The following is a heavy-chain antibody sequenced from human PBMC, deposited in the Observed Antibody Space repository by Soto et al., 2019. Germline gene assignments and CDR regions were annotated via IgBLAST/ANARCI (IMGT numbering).Heavy chain of an antibody. CDR3: AKYRRTEAEGFTLDY. J-gene: IGHJ4*02. CDR2: IYYTGST. CDR1: GDSINNYY. D-gene: IGHD6-13*01. Sequence: SETLSLTCTVSGDSINNYYWSWIRQPPGKRLEWIGYIYYTGSTTYNPSLESRVTMSVDTSKNQFSLKLSSVNAADTTVYYCAKYRRTEAEGFTLDYWGRGTLVTVSS. V-gene: IGHV4-59*01.